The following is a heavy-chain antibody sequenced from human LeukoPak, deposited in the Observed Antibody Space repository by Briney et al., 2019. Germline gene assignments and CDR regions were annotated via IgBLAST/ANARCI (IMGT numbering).Heavy chain of an antibody. CDR1: GFTFSSYS. CDR2: ISSSSSNI. Sequence: GGSLRLSCAASGFTFSSYSMNWVRQAPGKGLEWVSYISSSSSNIYYADSVKGRFTISRDNAKNTLYLQMNSLRAEDTAVYYCATEGGSHLGFDYWGQGILVTVSS. D-gene: IGHD1-26*01. V-gene: IGHV3-48*01. J-gene: IGHJ4*02. CDR3: ATEGGSHLGFDY.